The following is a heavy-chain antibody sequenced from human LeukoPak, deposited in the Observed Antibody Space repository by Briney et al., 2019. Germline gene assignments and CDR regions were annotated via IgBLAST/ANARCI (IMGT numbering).Heavy chain of an antibody. J-gene: IGHJ4*02. Sequence: SENLSLTCTVSGGSVSRGSYYWSWTRQPPGKGLEWIGYIHHSGTTNYSPSLKSRVTISVDMSKNQFFLNLTSVTAADTAVYYCARGRLGATYWGQGTLVTVSS. CDR2: IHHSGTT. D-gene: IGHD1-26*01. V-gene: IGHV4-61*01. CDR1: GGSVSRGSYY. CDR3: ARGRLGATY.